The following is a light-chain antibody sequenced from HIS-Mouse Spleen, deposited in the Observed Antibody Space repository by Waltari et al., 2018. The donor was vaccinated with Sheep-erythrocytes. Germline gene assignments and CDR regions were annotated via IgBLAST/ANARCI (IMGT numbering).Light chain of an antibody. CDR1: SLRSYY. CDR3: NSRDNSGNHLV. Sequence: SSELTQDPAVSVALGQTVRITCQGDSLRSYYACRYQQKPGQAPVLVIYGKNNRPSGIPDRFSGSSSGNTASLTITGAQAEDEADYYCNSRDNSGNHLVFGGGTKLTVL. J-gene: IGLJ2*01. CDR2: GKN. V-gene: IGLV3-19*01.